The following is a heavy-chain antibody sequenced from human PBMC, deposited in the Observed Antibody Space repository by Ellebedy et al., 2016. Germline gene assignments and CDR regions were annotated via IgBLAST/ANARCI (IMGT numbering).Heavy chain of an antibody. J-gene: IGHJ4*02. CDR1: GFTFSDYY. V-gene: IGHV3-11*01. Sequence: GESLKISCAASGFTFSDYYMSWIRKIPGKGLEWVSYISGSGITIYYEDPVKGRFTISRDNAKKSLYLHMNSLRAEDTAVYYCARGGGPELDYWGQGTLVTVSS. CDR2: ISGSGITI. D-gene: IGHD1-14*01. CDR3: ARGGGPELDY.